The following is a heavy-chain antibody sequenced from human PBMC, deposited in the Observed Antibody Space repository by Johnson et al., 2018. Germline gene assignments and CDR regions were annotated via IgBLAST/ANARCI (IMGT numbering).Heavy chain of an antibody. CDR2: ISSNSAYI. Sequence: VQLVQSGGGLVKPGGSLRLSCAASGFTFSRYTLNWVRQAPGKGLEWVSSISSNSAYIYYADSVKGRFTISRDNAKISLYLQMNSLRAEDTAVYYCARDWEEMATITRYFRHWCQGTLGTVSS. J-gene: IGHJ1*01. V-gene: IGHV3-21*01. D-gene: IGHD5-24*01. CDR1: GFTFSRYT. CDR3: ARDWEEMATITRYFRH.